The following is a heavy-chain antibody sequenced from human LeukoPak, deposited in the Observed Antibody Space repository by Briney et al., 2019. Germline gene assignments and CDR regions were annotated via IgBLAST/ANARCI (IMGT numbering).Heavy chain of an antibody. Sequence: GASVKVSCKTSGYIFTDYYIHWVRQAPGQGLEWMGWINPNSGGTNYAQKFQGRVTMTRDTSISTVYMELSRLRSDDTAVYYCARDSMPPVLDYWGQGTLVTVSS. J-gene: IGHJ4*02. CDR2: INPNSGGT. V-gene: IGHV1-2*02. CDR1: GYIFTDYY. D-gene: IGHD2/OR15-2a*01. CDR3: ARDSMPPVLDY.